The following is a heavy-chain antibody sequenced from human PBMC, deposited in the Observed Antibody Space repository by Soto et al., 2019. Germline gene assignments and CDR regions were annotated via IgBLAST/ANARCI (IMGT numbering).Heavy chain of an antibody. CDR1: GFTFSSYW. CDR3: VKAWYNDVWGYYFDY. Sequence: EVQLVESGGGLVQPGGSLRLSCAASGFTFSSYWMTWVRQAPGKGLEWVAKIKEDGSGKYYVDSVKGRFTISRDNTKNALYLLLNSLRAEDTATYFCVKAWYNDVWGYYFDYWGQGTLVTVSS. J-gene: IGHJ4*02. CDR2: IKEDGSGK. V-gene: IGHV3-7*01. D-gene: IGHD3-10*02.